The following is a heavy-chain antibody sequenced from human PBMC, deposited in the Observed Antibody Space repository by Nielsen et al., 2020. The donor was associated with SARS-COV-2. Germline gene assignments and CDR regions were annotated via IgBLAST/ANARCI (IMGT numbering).Heavy chain of an antibody. CDR2: ISWNSGSI. CDR1: GFIFDDYA. D-gene: IGHD3-22*01. Sequence: SLKISCAASGFIFDDYAMHWVRQAPGKGLEWVSGISWNSGSIGYADSVKGRFTISRDNAKNSLYLQMNSLRAEDTALYYCAKDSHYYDSSGYGYWGQGTLVTVSS. V-gene: IGHV3-9*01. CDR3: AKDSHYYDSSGYGY. J-gene: IGHJ4*02.